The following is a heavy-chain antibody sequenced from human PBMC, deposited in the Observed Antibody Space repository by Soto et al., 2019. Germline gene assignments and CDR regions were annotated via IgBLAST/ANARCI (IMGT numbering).Heavy chain of an antibody. V-gene: IGHV4-39*01. D-gene: IGHD4-4*01. CDR1: GGSISSSSYY. Sequence: PSETLSLTCTVSGGSISSSSYYWGWIRQPPGKGLEWIGSIYYSGSTYYNPSLKSRVTISVDTSKNQFSLKLSSVTAADTAVYYCASFHSNYEVGGDDWFDPWGQGTLVTVSS. CDR2: IYYSGST. CDR3: ASFHSNYEVGGDDWFDP. J-gene: IGHJ5*02.